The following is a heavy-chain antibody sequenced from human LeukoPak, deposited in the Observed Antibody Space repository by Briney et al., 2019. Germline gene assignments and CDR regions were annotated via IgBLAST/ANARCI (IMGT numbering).Heavy chain of an antibody. V-gene: IGHV4-31*03. Sequence: PSETLSLTCTVSGGSISSSSYHWGWIRQPPGKGLEWIGYIYYSGSTYYNPSLKSRVTISVDTSKNQFSLKLSSVTAADTAVYYCALGYCGGGGCYAREYFQQWGQGTLVTVSS. CDR2: IYYSGST. CDR3: ALGYCGGGGCYAREYFQQ. D-gene: IGHD2-15*01. J-gene: IGHJ1*01. CDR1: GGSISSSSYH.